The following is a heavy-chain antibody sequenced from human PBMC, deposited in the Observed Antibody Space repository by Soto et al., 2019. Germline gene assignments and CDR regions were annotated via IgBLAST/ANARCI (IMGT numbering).Heavy chain of an antibody. J-gene: IGHJ3*02. CDR2: FHYSGST. CDR3: ARRSGYCSGGSCYVAFDI. D-gene: IGHD2-15*01. Sequence: SDILSLICTVECGCIISYVWNCIEKPPGKGFEWIGYFHYSGSTNYNPSLKSRVTLSVDTSKNQFSLIVSSVTAADTAVYYCARRSGYCSGGSCYVAFDIWGQGTVVT. CDR1: CGCIISYV. V-gene: IGHV4-59*08.